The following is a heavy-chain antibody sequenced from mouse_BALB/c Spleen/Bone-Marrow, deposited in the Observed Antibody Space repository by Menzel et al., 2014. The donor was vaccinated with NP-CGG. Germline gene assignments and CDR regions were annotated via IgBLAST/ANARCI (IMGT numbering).Heavy chain of an antibody. J-gene: IGHJ4*01. D-gene: IGHD2-3*01. CDR2: IDPSDSET. CDR1: GYTFTSYW. V-gene: IGHV1-69*02. Sequence: VKLMESGAELVKPGAPVKLSCKASGYTFTSYWMNWVKQRPGRGLEWIGRIDPSDSETHYNQKFKDKATLTVDKSSSAAYIQLSSLTSEGSAVYYCARALGDGYYYAMDYWGQGTSVTVSS. CDR3: ARALGDGYYYAMDY.